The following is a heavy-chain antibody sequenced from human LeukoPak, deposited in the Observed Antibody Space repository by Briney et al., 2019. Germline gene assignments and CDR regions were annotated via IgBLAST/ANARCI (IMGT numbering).Heavy chain of an antibody. CDR1: GFTFSDHF. Sequence: PGGSLRLSCAASGFTFSDHFMDWVRQAPGKGLEWVGRTGNKAKSYITDYAASVKGRFTISRDDSKNSLYLQMNSLKTEDTAVYYCTRRVFGGDCYYDYWGQGTLVTVSS. V-gene: IGHV3-72*01. J-gene: IGHJ4*02. D-gene: IGHD2-21*02. CDR3: TRRVFGGDCYYDY. CDR2: TGNKAKSYIT.